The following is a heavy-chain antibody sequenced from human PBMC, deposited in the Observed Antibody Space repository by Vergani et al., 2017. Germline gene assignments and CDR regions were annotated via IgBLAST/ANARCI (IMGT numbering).Heavy chain of an antibody. D-gene: IGHD3-22*01. J-gene: IGHJ4*02. CDR3: ASDLFYYDSSGYYSGFFDY. CDR1: GFTFSSYS. V-gene: IGHV3-21*01. CDR2: ISSSSSYI. Sequence: EVQLVESGGGLVKPGGSLRLSCAASGFTFSSYSMNWVRQAPGKGLEWVSSISSSSSYIYYADSVKGRFNISRDNAKNSLYLQMNSLRAEDTAVYYCASDLFYYDSSGYYSGFFDYWGQGTLVTVSS.